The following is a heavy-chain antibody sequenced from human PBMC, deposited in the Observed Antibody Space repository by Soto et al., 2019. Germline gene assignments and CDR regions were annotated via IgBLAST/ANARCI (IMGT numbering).Heavy chain of an antibody. V-gene: IGHV3-7*01. J-gene: IGHJ3*02. D-gene: IGHD1-26*01. CDR1: RFIFSNYW. CDR2: IKKDGSEK. CDR3: ARESPGDDAFDI. Sequence: EVQLVESGGGLVQPGGSLRLSCAASRFIFSNYWMSWVRQAPGKGLEWVANIKKDGSEKDYVDSVKGRFTISRDNTKNTLYLQLDRLRVEDTAVYFCARESPGDDAFDIWGHGTMVSVSS.